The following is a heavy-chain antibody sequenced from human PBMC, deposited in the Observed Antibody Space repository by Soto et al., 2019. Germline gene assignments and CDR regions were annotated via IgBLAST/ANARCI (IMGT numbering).Heavy chain of an antibody. D-gene: IGHD3-10*01. CDR3: ARAVPDYYGSGSLYYYYMDV. CDR1: GYTFTGYY. Sequence: QVQLVQSGAEVKKPGASVKVSRKASGYTFTGYYMHWVRQAPGQGLEWMGWINPNSGGTNYAQKFQGWVTMTRDTSISTAYMELSRLRSDDTAVYYCARAVPDYYGSGSLYYYYMDVWGKGTTVTVSS. V-gene: IGHV1-2*04. CDR2: INPNSGGT. J-gene: IGHJ6*03.